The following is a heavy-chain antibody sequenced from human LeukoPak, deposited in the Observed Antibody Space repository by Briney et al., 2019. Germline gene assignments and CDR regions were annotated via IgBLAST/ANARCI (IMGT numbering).Heavy chain of an antibody. Sequence: GGSLRLSCAASGFTFSSYAMSWVRQAPGKGLEWVSAISGSGGSTYYADSVKGRFTISRDNSKNTLYLQMNSLRAEDTAVYYCARRPEHYDILTGYYYYYYMDVWGKGTTVTVSS. CDR3: ARRPEHYDILTGYYYYYYMDV. CDR2: ISGSGGST. CDR1: GFTFSSYA. J-gene: IGHJ6*03. V-gene: IGHV3-23*01. D-gene: IGHD3-9*01.